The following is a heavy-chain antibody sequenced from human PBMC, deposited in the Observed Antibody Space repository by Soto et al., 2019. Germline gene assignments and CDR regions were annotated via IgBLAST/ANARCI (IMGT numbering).Heavy chain of an antibody. D-gene: IGHD2-2*01. CDR2: IIPIFGTA. J-gene: IGHJ6*02. CDR3: ARGRLGYCSSTSCRLYYYYGMDV. CDR1: GGTFSSCA. Sequence: GASVKLSCKASGGTFSSCAISWVRQAPGQGLEWMGGIIPIFGTANYAQKFQGRVTITADESTSTAYMELSSLRSEDTAVYYCARGRLGYCSSTSCRLYYYYGMDVWGQGTTVTVSS. V-gene: IGHV1-69*13.